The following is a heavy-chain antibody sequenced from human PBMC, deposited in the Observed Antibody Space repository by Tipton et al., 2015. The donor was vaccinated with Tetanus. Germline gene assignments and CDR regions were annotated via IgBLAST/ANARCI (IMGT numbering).Heavy chain of an antibody. J-gene: IGHJ6*02. V-gene: IGHV4-30-2*01. CDR1: GGSISSGDYS. D-gene: IGHD3-10*01. CDR2: IYDSGST. CDR3: ARVKGTYNHYGLDV. Sequence: GLVKPSETLSLTCAVSGGSISSGDYSWSWIRQPPGKGLEWIGYIYDSGSTYYNPSLKSRVTISEDRSKNQISLRLRSVTAADTAVYYCARVKGTYNHYGLDVWGQGTTVTVSS.